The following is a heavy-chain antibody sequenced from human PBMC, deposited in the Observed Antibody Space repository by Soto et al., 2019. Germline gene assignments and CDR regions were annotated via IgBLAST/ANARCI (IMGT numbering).Heavy chain of an antibody. Sequence: SETLSLTCTVSGGSISSSSYYWGWIRQPPGKGLEWIGSIYYSGSTYYNPSLKSRVTISVDTSKNQFSLKLSSVTAADTAVYYCARHIDSSGYYYPRYFDYWGQGTLVTVSS. CDR1: GGSISSSSYY. CDR3: ARHIDSSGYYYPRYFDY. CDR2: IYYSGST. D-gene: IGHD3-22*01. V-gene: IGHV4-39*01. J-gene: IGHJ4*02.